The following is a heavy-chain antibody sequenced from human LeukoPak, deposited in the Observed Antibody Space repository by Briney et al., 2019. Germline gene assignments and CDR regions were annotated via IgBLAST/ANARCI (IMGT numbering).Heavy chain of an antibody. J-gene: IGHJ4*02. D-gene: IGHD1-26*01. Sequence: GESLKISCRDSGHTFTHYWIAWVRQMPGKGLEWMGMIYPGDSSTRYSPSFEGQVTISADTSISTAYLQWSSLQAADTAMYYCARQVGATGHFDLWGQGTLVTVSS. CDR2: IYPGDSST. CDR3: ARQVGATGHFDL. CDR1: GHTFTHYW. V-gene: IGHV5-51*01.